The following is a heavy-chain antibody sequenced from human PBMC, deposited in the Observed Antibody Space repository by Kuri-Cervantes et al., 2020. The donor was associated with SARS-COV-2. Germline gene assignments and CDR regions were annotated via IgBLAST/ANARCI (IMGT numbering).Heavy chain of an antibody. CDR1: GYTFTGYY. D-gene: IGHD1-14*01. CDR2: INPNSGNT. V-gene: IGHV1-2*02. CDR3: ARGEGSRYPDKLYYYYMDV. J-gene: IGHJ6*03. Sequence: ASVKVSCKASGYTFTGYYMHWVRQAPGQGLEWMGWINPNSGNTNYAQKLQGRVTMTTDTSTSTAYMELSSLRSEDTAVYYCARGEGSRYPDKLYYYYMDVWGKGTTVTVSS.